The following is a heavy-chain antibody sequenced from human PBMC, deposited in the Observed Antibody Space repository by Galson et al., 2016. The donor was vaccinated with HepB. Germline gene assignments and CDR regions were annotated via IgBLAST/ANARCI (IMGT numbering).Heavy chain of an antibody. D-gene: IGHD1-1*01. CDR1: GFTFDDYA. CDR3: AKAFTTADNFYQFGMDV. Sequence: SLRLSCAASGFTFDDYAMHWVRQAPGKGLEWVSRIGGPGRSKDYADSVNGRFTIFRDNSKNTLYLQIDSLRSEDTAVYYCAKAFTTADNFYQFGMDVWGKGNTVTVSS. J-gene: IGHJ6*04. CDR2: IGGPGRSK. V-gene: IGHV3-23*01.